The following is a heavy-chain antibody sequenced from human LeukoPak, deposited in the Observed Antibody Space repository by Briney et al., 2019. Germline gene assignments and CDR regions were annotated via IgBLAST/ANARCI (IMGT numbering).Heavy chain of an antibody. Sequence: GGSLRLSCAASGFTFNSYWMSWVRQAPGKGLEWVANIKQDGSEKYYVDSGKGRFTISRDNAENSRYRQMSSLRADDTAVYYCARGQVLDYWGQGTLVTVSS. V-gene: IGHV3-7*01. CDR1: GFTFNSYW. CDR3: ARGQVLDY. CDR2: IKQDGSEK. J-gene: IGHJ4*02.